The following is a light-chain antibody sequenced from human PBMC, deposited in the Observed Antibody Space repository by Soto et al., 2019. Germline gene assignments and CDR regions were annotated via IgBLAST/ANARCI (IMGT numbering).Light chain of an antibody. CDR2: GAR. J-gene: IGKJ2*01. CDR1: HNINEN. Sequence: IVMTQSPATLSVSPGERATLSCRASHNINENLAWYQQKPGQAPRLLIYGARHRPGGIPDRFSGSGSGTDFTLSISRLEPEDFAVYYCQQYETSPYTFGQGTKLEI. V-gene: IGKV3-20*01. CDR3: QQYETSPYT.